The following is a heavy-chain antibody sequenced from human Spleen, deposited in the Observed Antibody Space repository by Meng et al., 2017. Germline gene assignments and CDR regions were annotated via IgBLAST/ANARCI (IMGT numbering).Heavy chain of an antibody. J-gene: IGHJ3*02. D-gene: IGHD3-22*01. CDR1: GGSISSSSYY. CDR3: ARSLSSSSGYYNDAFDI. CDR2: IYYSVST. V-gene: IGHV4-39*07. Sequence: SETLSLTCTVSGGSISSSSYYWGWIRQPPGKGLEWIVSIYYSVSTYYNPSLKSRVTISVDTSKNQFSLKLSAVTAADTAVYYCARSLSSSSGYYNDAFDIWGQGTMVTVSS.